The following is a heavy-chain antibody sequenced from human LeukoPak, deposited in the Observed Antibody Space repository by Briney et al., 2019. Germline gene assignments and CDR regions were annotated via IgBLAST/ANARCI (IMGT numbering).Heavy chain of an antibody. CDR3: ARGTTLTVGY. CDR2: ISSSSSYI. V-gene: IGHV3-21*01. CDR1: GFSFSSYS. D-gene: IGHD4-11*01. J-gene: IGHJ4*02. Sequence: GGSLRLSCAASGFSFSSYSMNWVRQAPGKGLEWVSSISSSSSYIYYADSVKGRFTISRDNAKKSLYLQMNSLRAEDTAVYYCARGTTLTVGYWGQGTLVTVSS.